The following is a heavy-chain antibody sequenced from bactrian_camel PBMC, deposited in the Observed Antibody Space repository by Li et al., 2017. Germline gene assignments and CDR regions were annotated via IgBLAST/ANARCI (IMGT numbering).Heavy chain of an antibody. V-gene: IGHV3S55*01. CDR2: IGSDGST. Sequence: VESGGGSVQAGGSLKLSCKVSGYPYSTYCMAWFRQVPGKEREGVAGIGSDGSTTYADSVKGRFTISRDNAKNTLYLKLNSLRTEGTAMYYCAVDTTTYAPVFGQGTQVTVS. J-gene: IGHJ4*01. D-gene: IGHD6*01. CDR1: GYPYSTYC.